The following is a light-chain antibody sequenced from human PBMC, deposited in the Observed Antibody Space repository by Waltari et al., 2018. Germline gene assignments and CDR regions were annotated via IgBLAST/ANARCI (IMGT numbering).Light chain of an antibody. CDR3: CSYAGTWL. Sequence: QSALTQLASMSPSPGQSITTPCIATNNDVGTYDLVSLFQQPPGRAPKLLFFQGTKRPSEVSGRLSGSKSADTASLTISGLQPEDEADYYCCSYAGTWLFGGGTKVTVL. CDR1: NNDVGTYDL. J-gene: IGLJ3*02. CDR2: QGT. V-gene: IGLV2-23*01.